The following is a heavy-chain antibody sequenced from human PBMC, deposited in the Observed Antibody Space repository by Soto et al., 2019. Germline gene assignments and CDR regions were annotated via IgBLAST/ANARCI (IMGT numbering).Heavy chain of an antibody. D-gene: IGHD6-19*01. CDR1: GFTFSSYA. V-gene: IGHV3-30-3*01. CDR3: ARAGIEVAGIGGWFDP. Sequence: QVQLVESGGGVVQPGRSLRLSCAASGFTFSSYAMHWVRQAPGKGLEWVAVISYDGSNKYYADSVKGRFTISRDNSKNTLYRQMNSLRAEDTAVYYCARAGIEVAGIGGWFDPWGQGTLVTVSS. CDR2: ISYDGSNK. J-gene: IGHJ5*02.